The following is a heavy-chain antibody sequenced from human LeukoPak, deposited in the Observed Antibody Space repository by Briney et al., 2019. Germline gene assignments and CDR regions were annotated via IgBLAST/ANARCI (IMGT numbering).Heavy chain of an antibody. J-gene: IGHJ4*02. V-gene: IGHV3-23*01. D-gene: IGHD6-19*01. CDR2: ISGSGGST. CDR1: GFTFSSYG. Sequence: GGSLRLSCAASGFTFSSYGMSWVRQAPGKGLEWVSAISGSGGSTYYADSVKGRFPISRDNSKNTLYLQMNSLRAEDTAVYYCAKDIAVAGRVYYFDYWGQGTLVTVSS. CDR3: AKDIAVAGRVYYFDY.